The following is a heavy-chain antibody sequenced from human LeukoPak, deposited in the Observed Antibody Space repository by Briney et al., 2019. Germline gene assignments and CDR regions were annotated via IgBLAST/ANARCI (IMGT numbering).Heavy chain of an antibody. D-gene: IGHD3-22*01. CDR1: GFTVSSKY. CDR2: IYTGETT. J-gene: IGHJ4*02. V-gene: IGHV3-66*01. CDR3: ARDLLNYYDSSGYPDY. Sequence: GGSLRLSCAASGFTVSSKYMSWVRQAPGKGLEWVSVIYTGETTYYADSVKGRFTISRDNSKNTLYLQMNSLRAEDTAVYYCARDLLNYYDSSGYPDYWGQGTLVTVSS.